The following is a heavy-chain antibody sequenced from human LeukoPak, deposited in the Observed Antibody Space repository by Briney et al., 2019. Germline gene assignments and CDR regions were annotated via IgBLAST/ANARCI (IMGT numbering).Heavy chain of an antibody. CDR1: GFTFSSSA. D-gene: IGHD3-16*01. V-gene: IGHV3-23*01. CDR2: ITGDGVTT. Sequence: GGSLRLSCAASGFTFSSSAMSWVRQTPSKGLEWLSSITGDGVTTYYAGSVKGRFTISRDNSKNILFLQMNSLRAEDSASYFCAKERRRVDTSMIRSYFFDSWGQGTPVTVSS. J-gene: IGHJ4*02. CDR3: AKERRRVDTSMIRSYFFDS.